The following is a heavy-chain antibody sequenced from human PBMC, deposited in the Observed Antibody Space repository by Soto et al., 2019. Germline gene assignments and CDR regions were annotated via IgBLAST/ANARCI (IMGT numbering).Heavy chain of an antibody. V-gene: IGHV4-59*01. CDR1: GGSMSSNY. D-gene: IGHD4-17*01. Sequence: SVTLSLTCTVSGGSMSSNYWTWIRQSPGKGLEWIGYIYYTGSTKYNPSLKSRVTISLDTSKNQFSLRLTSVTSADTAVYYCARGGSYGDFFDYWGQGAQLTVSS. CDR3: ARGGSYGDFFDY. CDR2: IYYTGST. J-gene: IGHJ4*02.